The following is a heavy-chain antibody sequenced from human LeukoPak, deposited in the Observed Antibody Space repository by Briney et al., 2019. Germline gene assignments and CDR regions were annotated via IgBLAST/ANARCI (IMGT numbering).Heavy chain of an antibody. D-gene: IGHD3-10*01. J-gene: IGHJ5*02. CDR2: IYHSGST. Sequence: PSETLSLTCAVSGYSISSGYYWGWIRQPPGKGLEWIGSIYHSGSTYYNPSLKSRVTISVDTSKNQFSLELSSVTAADTAVYYCARDITMVRGVIIPRWFDPWGQGTLVTVSS. V-gene: IGHV4-38-2*02. CDR1: GYSISSGYY. CDR3: ARDITMVRGVIIPRWFDP.